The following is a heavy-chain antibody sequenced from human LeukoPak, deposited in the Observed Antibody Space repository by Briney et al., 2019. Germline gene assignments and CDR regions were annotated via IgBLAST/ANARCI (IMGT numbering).Heavy chain of an antibody. V-gene: IGHV3-21*01. Sequence: KPGGSLRLSCAASGFTFSSYTMNWVRQAPGKGLEWVSSISSSISYIYYADSVKGRFTISRDNAKNSLYLQMNSLRAEDTAIYYCAREYCSSTSCYPNTFDIWGQGTMVTVSS. CDR1: GFTFSSYT. CDR3: AREYCSSTSCYPNTFDI. CDR2: ISSSISYI. D-gene: IGHD2-2*01. J-gene: IGHJ3*02.